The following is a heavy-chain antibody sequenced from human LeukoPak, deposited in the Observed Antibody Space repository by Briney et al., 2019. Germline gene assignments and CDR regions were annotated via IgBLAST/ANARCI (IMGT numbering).Heavy chain of an antibody. V-gene: IGHV1-18*01. Sequence: PGASVKVSCKASGYIFSSYGISWLRQAPGQGLEWMGWINPKNGFKNYAQKVQGRVTLTIETSTATAYMELTRLTSDDTAVYFCTRYPLGELSPFDYWGQGTLVTVSS. J-gene: IGHJ4*02. CDR3: TRYPLGELSPFDY. CDR1: GYIFSSYG. D-gene: IGHD3-16*01. CDR2: INPKNGFK.